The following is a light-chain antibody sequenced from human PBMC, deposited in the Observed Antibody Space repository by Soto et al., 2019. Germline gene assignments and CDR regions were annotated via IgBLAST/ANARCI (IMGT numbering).Light chain of an antibody. CDR2: DAS. J-gene: IGKJ5*01. V-gene: IGKV3-20*01. Sequence: EIVLTQSPGTLSLSPGERATLSCRASQSVTRNYLAWHQQKPGQAPRLLIFDASSRATGIPDRFGGSGSGTDFTLTISRLEAEDFAVYYCQQYGSFITFGQGTRLESK. CDR3: QQYGSFIT. CDR1: QSVTRNY.